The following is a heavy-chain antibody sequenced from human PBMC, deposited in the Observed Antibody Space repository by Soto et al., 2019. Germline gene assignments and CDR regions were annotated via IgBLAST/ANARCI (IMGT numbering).Heavy chain of an antibody. V-gene: IGHV4-34*01. CDR2: INHSGST. Sequence: SETLSLTCGVYGGSFSGYYCSWIRQPPGKGLEWIGEINHSGSTNYNPSLKSRVTISVDTSKNQFSLKLSSVTAADTAVYYCARGYILYSSSWYGWFDPWGQGTLVTVSS. J-gene: IGHJ5*02. CDR3: ARGYILYSSSWYGWFDP. D-gene: IGHD6-13*01. CDR1: GGSFSGYY.